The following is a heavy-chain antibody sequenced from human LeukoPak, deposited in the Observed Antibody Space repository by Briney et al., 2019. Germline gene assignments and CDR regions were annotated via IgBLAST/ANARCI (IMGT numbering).Heavy chain of an antibody. CDR1: GFTFSIYW. J-gene: IGHJ6*02. D-gene: IGHD6-13*01. CDR2: IKQDGSEK. Sequence: GGSLRLSCAASGFTFSIYWMSWVRQAPGKGLEWVANIKQDGSEKYYVDSVKGRFTISRDNAQSSLYLQMNSLRAEDTAVYYCARDPYSSSWSYGMDVWGQGTAVTVSS. V-gene: IGHV3-7*05. CDR3: ARDPYSSSWSYGMDV.